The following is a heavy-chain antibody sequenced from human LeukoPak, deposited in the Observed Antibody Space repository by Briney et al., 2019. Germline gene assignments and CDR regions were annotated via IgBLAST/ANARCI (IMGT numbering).Heavy chain of an antibody. V-gene: IGHV4-4*07. Sequence: SETLSLTCTVSGGSISSYYWSWIRQPAGKGLEWIGGIYTSGSTNYNPSLKSRVTMSVDTSKNQFSLKLSSVTAADTAVYYCARVYCSSTSCYEDWFDPWGQGTLVTVSS. CDR3: ARVYCSSTSCYEDWFDP. CDR1: GGSISSYY. D-gene: IGHD2-2*01. J-gene: IGHJ5*02. CDR2: IYTSGST.